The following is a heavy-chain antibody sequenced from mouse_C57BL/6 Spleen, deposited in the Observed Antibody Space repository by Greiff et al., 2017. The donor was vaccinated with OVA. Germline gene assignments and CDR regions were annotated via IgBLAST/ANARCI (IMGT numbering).Heavy chain of an antibody. Sequence: DVKLVESGGGLVKPGGSLKLSCAASGFTFSSYAMSWVRQTPEKRLEWVATISDGGSYTYYPDNVKGRFTISRDNAKNNLYLQMSHLKSEDTAMYYCARHYYGSSYPWYFDVWGTGTTVTVSS. CDR2: ISDGGSYT. V-gene: IGHV5-4*03. J-gene: IGHJ1*03. CDR1: GFTFSSYA. CDR3: ARHYYGSSYPWYFDV. D-gene: IGHD1-1*01.